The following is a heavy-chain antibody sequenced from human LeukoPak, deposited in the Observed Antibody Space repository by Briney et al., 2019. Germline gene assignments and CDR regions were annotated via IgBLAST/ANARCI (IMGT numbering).Heavy chain of an antibody. CDR1: GYTFTSYC. V-gene: IGHV1-46*01. J-gene: IGHJ4*02. CDR3: AREAAAIARSGYYFDY. CDR2: INSSGGST. Sequence: ASVKVSCKASGYTFTSYCMHWVRQAPGQGLEWMGIINSSGGSTSYAQKFQGRVTMTRDMSTSTVYMELSSLRSEDTAVYYCAREAAAIARSGYYFDYWGQGTLVTVSS. D-gene: IGHD2-2*01.